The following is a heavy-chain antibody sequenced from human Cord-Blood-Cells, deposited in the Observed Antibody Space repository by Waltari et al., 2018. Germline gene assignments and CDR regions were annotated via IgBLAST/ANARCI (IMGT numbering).Heavy chain of an antibody. J-gene: IGHJ5*02. CDR2: IYYSGST. V-gene: IGHV4-39*01. Sequence: QLQLQESGTGLVKPSETLSLTCTVSGGSISSSSYYWGWIRQPPGKGLEWIGSIYYSGSTYYNPSLKSRVTISVDTSKNQFSLKLSSVTAADTAVYYCARGRIFGVVIEGWFDPWGQGTLVTVSS. D-gene: IGHD3-3*01. CDR1: GGSISSSSYY. CDR3: ARGRIFGVVIEGWFDP.